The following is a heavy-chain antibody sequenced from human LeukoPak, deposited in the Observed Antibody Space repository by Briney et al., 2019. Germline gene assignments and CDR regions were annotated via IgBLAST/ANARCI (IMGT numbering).Heavy chain of an antibody. CDR1: GFTVSSNY. J-gene: IGHJ5*02. CDR3: ARGRAVVAASDNWFDP. V-gene: IGHV3-21*01. Sequence: GGSLRLSCAASGFTVSSNYMNWVRQAPGKGLEWVSSISTSSSYIYYADSVKGRFTISRDNAKKSLYLQMNSLRAEDTAVYYCARGRAVVAASDNWFDPWGQGTLVTVSS. CDR2: ISTSSSYI. D-gene: IGHD2-15*01.